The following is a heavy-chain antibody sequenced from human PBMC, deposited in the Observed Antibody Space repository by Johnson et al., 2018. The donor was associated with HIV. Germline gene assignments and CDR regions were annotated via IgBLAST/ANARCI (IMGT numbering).Heavy chain of an antibody. CDR3: ARDGTGGYCSGGRCYDAFDI. CDR1: GFIFSNAG. CDR2: IKQDGSEK. D-gene: IGHD2-15*01. J-gene: IGHJ3*02. V-gene: IGHV3-7*03. Sequence: VQLVESGGGLVKPGVSLRLSCVASGFIFSNAGMSWVRQAPGKGLEWVANIKQDGSEKYYVDSVKGRFTISRDNAKKSLYLQMNSLRAEDTALYYCARDGTGGYCSGGRCYDAFDIWGQGTMVTVSS.